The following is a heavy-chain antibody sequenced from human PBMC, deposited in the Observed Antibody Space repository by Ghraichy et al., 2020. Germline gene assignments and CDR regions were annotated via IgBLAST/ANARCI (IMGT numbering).Heavy chain of an antibody. Sequence: ASVKVSCKASNYSFTSFAISWMRQAPGQRPEWMGWINAYNGKTKNAQKFQDRLTMSTDTSTTTAYMDLKSLRSDDTAVYYCARVVLGGSGWYADYWGQGTLVTVSS. V-gene: IGHV1-18*01. J-gene: IGHJ4*02. CDR3: ARVVLGGSGWYADY. D-gene: IGHD6-19*01. CDR1: NYSFTSFA. CDR2: INAYNGKT.